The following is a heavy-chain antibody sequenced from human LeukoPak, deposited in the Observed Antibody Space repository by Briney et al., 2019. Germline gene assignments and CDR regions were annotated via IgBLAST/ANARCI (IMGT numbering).Heavy chain of an antibody. CDR1: GFTVSNNY. D-gene: IGHD3-10*01. J-gene: IGHJ6*02. Sequence: PGGSLRLSCAASGFTVSNNYMSWVRQAPGKELEWVSVIYSGGGTYYADSVKGRFTISRDNSKNTLYLQMNSLRGEDTAVYYCARDDGSMVRGVRSQQGHYYYYGVDVWGQGTTVTVSS. CDR3: ARDDGSMVRGVRSQQGHYYYYGVDV. V-gene: IGHV3-66*01. CDR2: IYSGGGT.